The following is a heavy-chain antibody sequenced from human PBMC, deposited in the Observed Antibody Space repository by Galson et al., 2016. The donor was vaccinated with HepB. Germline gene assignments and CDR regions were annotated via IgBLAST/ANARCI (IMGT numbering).Heavy chain of an antibody. D-gene: IGHD3-10*01. CDR3: ARMTPFYGSGSPPEISVGMDV. CDR2: IDWDNVK. Sequence: PALVKPTQTLTLTCSFSGFSLATSGLCVTWIRQPPGKALEWLARIDWDNVKYFNTSLETRLTISKDTSRNQVVLTMTNMDPMDTATYYCARMTPFYGSGSPPEISVGMDVWGQGTRSPAP. J-gene: IGHJ6*02. V-gene: IGHV2-70*11. CDR1: GFSLATSGLC.